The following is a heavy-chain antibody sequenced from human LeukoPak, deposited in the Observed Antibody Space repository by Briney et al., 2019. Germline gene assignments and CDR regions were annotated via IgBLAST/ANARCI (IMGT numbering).Heavy chain of an antibody. CDR1: GFTFSSYA. CDR3: AKYPYYDSSGYYPYYFDY. D-gene: IGHD3-22*01. Sequence: PGASLRPSCAASGFTFSSYAMSWVRQAPGKGLEWVSAISGSGGSTYYADSVKGRFTISRDNSKNTLYLQMNSLRAEDTAVYYCAKYPYYDSSGYYPYYFDYWGQGTLVTVSS. CDR2: ISGSGGST. J-gene: IGHJ4*02. V-gene: IGHV3-23*01.